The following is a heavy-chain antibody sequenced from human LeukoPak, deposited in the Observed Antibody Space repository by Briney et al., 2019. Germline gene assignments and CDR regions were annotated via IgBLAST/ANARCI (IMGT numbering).Heavy chain of an antibody. CDR2: IIPIFGTA. Sequence: SVPVSCKASGGTFSSYAISWVRQAPGQGLEWMGGIIPIFGTANYAQKFQGRVTITADESTSTAYMELSSLRSEDTAVYYCAREGIVVVPAAIGYYFDYWGQGTLVTVSS. V-gene: IGHV1-69*13. J-gene: IGHJ4*02. CDR3: AREGIVVVPAAIGYYFDY. D-gene: IGHD2-2*02. CDR1: GGTFSSYA.